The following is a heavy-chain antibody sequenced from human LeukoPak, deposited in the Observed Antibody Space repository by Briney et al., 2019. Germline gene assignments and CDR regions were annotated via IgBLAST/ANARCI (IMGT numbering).Heavy chain of an antibody. CDR1: GFTFGSYG. V-gene: IGHV3-30*03. J-gene: IGHJ4*02. CDR3: ARARIAAAGSPDY. Sequence: PGGSLRLSCAASGFTFGSYGMHWVRQAPGKGLEWVAVISYDGSDKYYADSVKGRFTISRDNSKDTLYLQMNSLRAEDTAVYYCARARIAAAGSPDYWGQGTLVTVSS. CDR2: ISYDGSDK. D-gene: IGHD6-13*01.